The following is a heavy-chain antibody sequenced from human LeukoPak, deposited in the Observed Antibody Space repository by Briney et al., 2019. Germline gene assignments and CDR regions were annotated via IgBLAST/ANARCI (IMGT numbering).Heavy chain of an antibody. CDR1: GFTFSSYS. J-gene: IGHJ3*02. CDR2: IRSSSSYI. Sequence: GGSLRLSCAASGFTFSSYSMNWVRQAPGKGLEWVSSIRSSSSYIYYADSVKGRFTISRDNAKKSLYLQMNSLRAEDTAVYYCARVWGGSGDYSHEAFDIWGQGTMVTVSS. V-gene: IGHV3-21*01. CDR3: ARVWGGSGDYSHEAFDI. D-gene: IGHD3-22*01.